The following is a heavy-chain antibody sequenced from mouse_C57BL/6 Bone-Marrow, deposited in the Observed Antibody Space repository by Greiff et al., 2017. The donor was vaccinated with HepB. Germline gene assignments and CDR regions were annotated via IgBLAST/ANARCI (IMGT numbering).Heavy chain of an antibody. CDR1: GYTFTSYW. Sequence: VQLQQSGAELAKPGASVKLSCKASGYTFTSYWMHWVKQRPGQGLEWIGYINPSSGYTKYNQKFKDEATLTADKSSSTAYMQLSSLTYEDSAVYYCARGGGPYAMDYWGQGTSVTVSS. V-gene: IGHV1-7*01. CDR2: INPSSGYT. J-gene: IGHJ4*01. CDR3: ARGGGPYAMDY.